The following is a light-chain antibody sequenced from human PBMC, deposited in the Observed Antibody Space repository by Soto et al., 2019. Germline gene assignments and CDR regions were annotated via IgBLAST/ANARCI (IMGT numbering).Light chain of an antibody. CDR3: SSYKSRSTLYV. Sequence: QSVLTQPASVSGSPGQSITISFTGTSSEVGGYNYVSWYQQHPGKAPKLMIYDVSNRPSGVSNRFSGSKSGHTASLTIPGLQVEDEADYYCSSYKSRSTLYVFGTGTKVT. V-gene: IGLV2-14*01. J-gene: IGLJ1*01. CDR1: SSEVGGYNY. CDR2: DVS.